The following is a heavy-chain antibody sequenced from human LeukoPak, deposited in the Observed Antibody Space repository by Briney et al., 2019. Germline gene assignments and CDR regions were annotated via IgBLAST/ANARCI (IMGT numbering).Heavy chain of an antibody. CDR2: ISNSSSTI. CDR3: ASFIAAAGFDY. D-gene: IGHD6-13*01. Sequence: GGSLRLSCAASGFTFSSYSMNWVRQAPGKGLEWVSYISNSSSTIYYADSVKGRFTISRGNAKNSLYLQMNSLRAEDTAVYYCASFIAAAGFDYWGQGTLVTVSS. CDR1: GFTFSSYS. V-gene: IGHV3-48*04. J-gene: IGHJ4*02.